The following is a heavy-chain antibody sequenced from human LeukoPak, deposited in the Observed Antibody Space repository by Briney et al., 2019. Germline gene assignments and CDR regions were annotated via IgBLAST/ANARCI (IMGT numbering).Heavy chain of an antibody. CDR3: ARYTYGPFDY. CDR2: IYYTGST. CDR1: GGSVNSGNYY. D-gene: IGHD5-18*01. Sequence: SETLSLTCTVSGGSVNSGNYYWSWIRQPPGKGLEWIGYIYYTGSTNYSPSLKSRVTISVDTSKNQLSLRLSSVTAADTAVYFCARYTYGPFDYWGQGTLVTVSS. V-gene: IGHV4-61*01. J-gene: IGHJ4*02.